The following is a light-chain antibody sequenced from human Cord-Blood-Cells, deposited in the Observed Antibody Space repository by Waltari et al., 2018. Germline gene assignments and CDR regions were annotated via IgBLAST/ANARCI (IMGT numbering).Light chain of an antibody. V-gene: IGKV4-1*01. CDR3: QQYYSTPPT. CDR1: QSVLYSSNNKNY. Sequence: DIVMTQSPDSLAVSLGERATINCKSSQSVLYSSNNKNYLAWYQQKPGQPPKLLIYWASTRESGVPDRFSGSGSGTDFTLTISSLQAEDVAVYYCQQYYSTPPTFGQGTKLRSN. J-gene: IGKJ2*01. CDR2: WAS.